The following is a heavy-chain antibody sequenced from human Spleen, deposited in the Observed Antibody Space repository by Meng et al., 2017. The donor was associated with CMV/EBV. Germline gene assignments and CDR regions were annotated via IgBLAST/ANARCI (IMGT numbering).Heavy chain of an antibody. Sequence: VQLQPGVVGLSQTSETLSLTCAFYGGSFSGDYWSWIRQPAGEGLEWIGEINHSGSTNYTPSLKSRVTISVDTSKNQFSLKLSSVTAADTAVYYCARAFRGSARFDPWGQGTLVTVSS. CDR3: ARAFRGSARFDP. CDR2: INHSGST. D-gene: IGHD3-10*01. CDR1: GGSFSGDY. J-gene: IGHJ5*02. V-gene: IGHV4-34*01.